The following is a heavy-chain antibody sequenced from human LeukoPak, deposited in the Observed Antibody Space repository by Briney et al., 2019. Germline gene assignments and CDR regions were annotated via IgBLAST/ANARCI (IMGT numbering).Heavy chain of an antibody. V-gene: IGHV3-48*04. CDR3: ARVRSGYEEDYYYYMDV. J-gene: IGHJ6*03. CDR1: GFSFSSYS. D-gene: IGHD5-12*01. CDR2: ISTTSSPT. Sequence: GGSLRLSCAASGFSFSSYSMNWVRQAPGKGLEWVSHISTTSSPTYYADSVKGRFAMSRDNAKNSVYLQMNSLRAEDTAVYYCARVRSGYEEDYYYYMDVWGKGTTVTVSS.